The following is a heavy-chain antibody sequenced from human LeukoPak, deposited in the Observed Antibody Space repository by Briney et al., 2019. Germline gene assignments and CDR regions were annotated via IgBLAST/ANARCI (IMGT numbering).Heavy chain of an antibody. CDR2: INHSGST. D-gene: IGHD3-3*01. CDR3: ARHGYYDFWSGYYLSPFDY. CDR1: GGSFSGYY. Sequence: SETLSLTCAVYGGSFSGYYWSWIRQPPGKGLEWIGEINHSGSTNYNPSLKSRVTISVDTSKNQFSLKLSSVTAADTAVYYCARHGYYDFWSGYYLSPFDYWGQGTLVTVSS. J-gene: IGHJ4*02. V-gene: IGHV4-34*01.